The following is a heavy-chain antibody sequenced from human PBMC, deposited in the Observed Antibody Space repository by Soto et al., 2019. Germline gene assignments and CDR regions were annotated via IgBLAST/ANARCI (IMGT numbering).Heavy chain of an antibody. Sequence: QVQLVESGGGVVQPGRSLRLSCAASGFTFSSYGMHWVRQAPGKGLEWVAVISYDGSNKYYADSVKGRFTISRDNSKNTLYLQMNSLRAKDTAVYYCAKDVVAAAGTEYFQHWGQGTLVTVST. CDR1: GFTFSSYG. CDR2: ISYDGSNK. J-gene: IGHJ1*01. D-gene: IGHD6-13*01. V-gene: IGHV3-30*18. CDR3: AKDVVAAAGTEYFQH.